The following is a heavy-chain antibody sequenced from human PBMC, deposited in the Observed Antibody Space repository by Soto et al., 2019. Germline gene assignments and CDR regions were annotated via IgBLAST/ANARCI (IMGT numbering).Heavy chain of an antibody. D-gene: IGHD1-26*01. J-gene: IGHJ6*02. V-gene: IGHV1-2*04. CDR1: GYTFTGYY. CDR2: INPNSGGT. Sequence: ASVKVSCKASGYTFTGYYMHWVRQAPGQGFEWMGWINPNSGGTNYAQKFQGWVTMTRDTSISTAYMELSRLRSDDTAVYYCARGWELLPSYYYYGMDVWGRGTTVTVSS. CDR3: ARGWELLPSYYYYGMDV.